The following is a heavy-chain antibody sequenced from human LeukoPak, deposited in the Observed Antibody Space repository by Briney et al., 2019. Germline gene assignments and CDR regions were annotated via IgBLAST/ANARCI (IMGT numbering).Heavy chain of an antibody. CDR1: GYSISSGYY. V-gene: IGHV4-38-2*02. D-gene: IGHD3-10*01. CDR2: IYHSGST. CDR3: ARDYYGSGSYYSH. J-gene: IGHJ4*02. Sequence: SQTLSLTCTVSGYSISSGYYWGWIRQPPGKGLEWIGSIYHSGSTNYNPSLKSRVTISVDKSKHQFSLKLSSVTAADTAVYYCARDYYGSGSYYSHWGQGTLVTVSS.